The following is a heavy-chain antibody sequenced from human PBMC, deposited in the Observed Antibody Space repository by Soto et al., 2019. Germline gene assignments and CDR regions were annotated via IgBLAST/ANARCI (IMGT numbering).Heavy chain of an antibody. CDR3: ASLLGYCSGGSCYSNYYYGMDV. V-gene: IGHV4-34*01. D-gene: IGHD2-15*01. Sequence: QVQLQQWGAGLLKPSETLSLTCAVYGGSFSGYYWSWIRQPPGKGLEWIGEINHSGSTNYNPSLKSRVTISVDTSKNQFSLKLSSVTAADTAVYYCASLLGYCSGGSCYSNYYYGMDVWGQGTTVTVSS. CDR2: INHSGST. CDR1: GGSFSGYY. J-gene: IGHJ6*02.